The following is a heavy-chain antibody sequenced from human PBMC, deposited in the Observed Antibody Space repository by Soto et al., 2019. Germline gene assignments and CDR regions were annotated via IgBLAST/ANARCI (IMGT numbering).Heavy chain of an antibody. CDR1: GFTFSDYA. Sequence: LVESGGGVVQPGTSLRLSCAASGFTFSDYAMHWVRQAPGKGLEWVALISYKGKNEYYADSVKGRFTISRDNSKNTLYLQMNSLRGEDTAVYYCAKVRREDYGDHGEDDVDVWGQGTTVTVSS. V-gene: IGHV3-30*18. D-gene: IGHD4-17*01. CDR2: ISYKGKNE. CDR3: AKVRREDYGDHGEDDVDV. J-gene: IGHJ6*02.